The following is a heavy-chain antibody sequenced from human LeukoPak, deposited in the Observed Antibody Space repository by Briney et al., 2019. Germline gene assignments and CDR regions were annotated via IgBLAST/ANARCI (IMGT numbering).Heavy chain of an antibody. Sequence: SETLSLTCAVYGGPFSGYYWSWIRQPPGKGLEWIGEINHSGSTNYNPSLKSRVTISVDTSKNQFSLKLSSVTAADTAVYYCARAGYCSGGSCYNYYYGMDVWGQGTTVTVSS. J-gene: IGHJ6*02. CDR1: GGPFSGYY. CDR2: INHSGST. D-gene: IGHD2-15*01. CDR3: ARAGYCSGGSCYNYYYGMDV. V-gene: IGHV4-34*01.